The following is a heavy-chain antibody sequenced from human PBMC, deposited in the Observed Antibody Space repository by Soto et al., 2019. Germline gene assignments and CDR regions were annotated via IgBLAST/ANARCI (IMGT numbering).Heavy chain of an antibody. V-gene: IGHV5-51*01. CDR3: ARDYGGNSFPFDY. CDR2: VYPGDSDT. Sequence: VRQMPGKGLEYIGIVYPGDSDTRYSPSFQGRVTISADKSFSTAYLHWSRLEASDTAIYYCARDYGGNSFPFDYWGQGTLVTVSS. D-gene: IGHD4-17*01. J-gene: IGHJ4*02.